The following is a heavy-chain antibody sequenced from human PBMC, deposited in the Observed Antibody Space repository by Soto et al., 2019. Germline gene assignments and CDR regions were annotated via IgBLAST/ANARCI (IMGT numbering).Heavy chain of an antibody. CDR3: AKGADSSGYYYYYFDY. Sequence: VQLLESGGGLVQPGGSLRLSCAASGFTFSSYAMSWVRQAPGKGLEWVSAISGSGGSTYYADSVKGRFTISRDNSKNTLYLQMNSLRAEDTAVYYCAKGADSSGYYYYYFDYWGQGTLVTVSS. V-gene: IGHV3-23*01. D-gene: IGHD3-22*01. CDR2: ISGSGGST. CDR1: GFTFSSYA. J-gene: IGHJ4*02.